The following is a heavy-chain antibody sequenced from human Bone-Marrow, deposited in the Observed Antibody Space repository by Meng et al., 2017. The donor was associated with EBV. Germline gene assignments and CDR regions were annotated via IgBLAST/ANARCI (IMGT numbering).Heavy chain of an antibody. J-gene: IGHJ4*02. CDR1: GYTFRSYA. D-gene: IGHD3-22*01. Sequence: FHVWQSGAEVKKLGASVKVSCKASGYTFRSYAIHWVRQAPGQSLEWMGWIDVGNANTKYSQKFQDRVTITRETFASTVYMELSRLTSEDTAVYYCARRYYDVTGYYYFDFWGQGTLVTVSS. V-gene: IGHV1-3*01. CDR3: ARRYYDVTGYYYFDF. CDR2: IDVGNANT.